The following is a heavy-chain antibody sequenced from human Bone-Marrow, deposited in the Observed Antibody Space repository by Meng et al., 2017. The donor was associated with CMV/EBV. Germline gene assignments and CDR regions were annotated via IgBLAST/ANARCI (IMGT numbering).Heavy chain of an antibody. CDR3: ARDGLGYSYRPPFDY. Sequence: GGSLRLSCAASGFTFSYYTMHWVRQVPGKGLEWVAVISYDGGNKYYAESVKGRFTISRDNSNNTLYMQMNSLRAEDTAVYYCARDGLGYSYRPPFDYWGQGTLVTVSS. J-gene: IGHJ4*02. V-gene: IGHV3-30*04. D-gene: IGHD5-18*01. CDR2: ISYDGGNK. CDR1: GFTFSYYT.